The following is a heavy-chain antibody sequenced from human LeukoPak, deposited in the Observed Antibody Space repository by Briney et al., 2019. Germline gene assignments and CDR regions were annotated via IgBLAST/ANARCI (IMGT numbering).Heavy chain of an antibody. Sequence: AGGSLRLSCAASGFTFSDYYMSWIRQAPGKGLEWVAYITSSASTIYYADSVKGRFTISRDNAKNSLYLQMNSLRAEDTAVYYCARDGYNYFDYWGQGTLVTVSS. CDR3: ARDGYNYFDY. V-gene: IGHV3-11*01. D-gene: IGHD5-24*01. J-gene: IGHJ4*02. CDR1: GFTFSDYY. CDR2: ITSSASTI.